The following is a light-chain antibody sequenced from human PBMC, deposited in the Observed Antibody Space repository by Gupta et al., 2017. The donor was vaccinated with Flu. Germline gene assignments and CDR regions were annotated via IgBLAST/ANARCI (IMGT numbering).Light chain of an antibody. CDR3: QQSYNSPYT. J-gene: IGKJ2*01. Sequence: DIQMTHSPSSLSASVGDRVTITCRASQSISSFLNWYQQKPGKAPKLLIYTASSLQSGVPSRFSGSGSGTDFTLTITSLQPEDFATYFCQQSYNSPYTFGQGTKLEIK. V-gene: IGKV1-39*01. CDR2: TAS. CDR1: QSISSF.